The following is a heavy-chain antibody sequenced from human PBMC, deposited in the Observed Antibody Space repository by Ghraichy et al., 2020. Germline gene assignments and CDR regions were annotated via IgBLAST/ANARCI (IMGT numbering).Heavy chain of an antibody. CDR1: GGSFSGYY. CDR2: INHSGST. V-gene: IGHV4-34*01. D-gene: IGHD6-6*01. CDR3: ARRDWEARHYYYYGMDV. Sequence: SETLSLTCAVYGGSFSGYYWSWIRQPPGKGLEWIGEINHSGSTNYNPSLKSRVTISVDTSKNQFSLKLSSVTAADTAVYYCARRDWEARHYYYYGMDVWGQGTTVTVSS. J-gene: IGHJ6*02.